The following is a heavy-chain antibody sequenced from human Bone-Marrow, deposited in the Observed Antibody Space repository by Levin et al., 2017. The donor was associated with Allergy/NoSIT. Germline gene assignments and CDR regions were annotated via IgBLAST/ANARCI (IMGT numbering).Heavy chain of an antibody. CDR2: IKSKTDGGTT. J-gene: IGHJ4*02. CDR3: TTDVESRYLYLPHCGGDCDSAFDY. Sequence: PGGSLRLSCAASGFTFSNAWMSWVRQAPGKGLEWVGRIKSKTDGGTTDYAAPVKGRFTISRDDSKNTLYLQMNSLKTEDTAVYYCTTDVESRYLYLPHCGGDCDSAFDYWGQGTLVTVSS. V-gene: IGHV3-15*01. CDR1: GFTFSNAW. D-gene: IGHD2-21*02.